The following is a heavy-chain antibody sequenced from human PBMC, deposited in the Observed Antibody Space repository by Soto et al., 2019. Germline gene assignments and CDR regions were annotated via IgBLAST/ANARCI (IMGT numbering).Heavy chain of an antibody. Sequence: SETLSLTCTVSGGSISSGDYYWSWIRQPPGKGLEWIGYIYYSGSTYYNPSLKSRVTISVDTSKNQFSLKLSSVTAADTAVYYCARAQLVGYYFDYWGQGTLVTVSS. J-gene: IGHJ4*02. V-gene: IGHV4-30-4*01. CDR2: IYYSGST. CDR3: ARAQLVGYYFDY. CDR1: GGSISSGDYY. D-gene: IGHD2-2*01.